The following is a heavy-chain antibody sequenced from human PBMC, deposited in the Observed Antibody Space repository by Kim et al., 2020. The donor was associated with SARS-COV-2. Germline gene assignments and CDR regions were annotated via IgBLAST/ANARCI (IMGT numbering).Heavy chain of an antibody. CDR3: AKALVAGTGKTAKALDY. J-gene: IGHJ4*02. D-gene: IGHD6-19*01. V-gene: IGHV3-30*18. CDR2: ISYDGSNK. Sequence: GGSLRLSCAASGFTFSSYGMHWVRQAPGKGLEWVAVISYDGSNKYYADSVKGRFTISRDNSKNTLYLQMNSLRAEDTAVYYCAKALVAGTGKTAKALDYWGQGTLVTVSS. CDR1: GFTFSSYG.